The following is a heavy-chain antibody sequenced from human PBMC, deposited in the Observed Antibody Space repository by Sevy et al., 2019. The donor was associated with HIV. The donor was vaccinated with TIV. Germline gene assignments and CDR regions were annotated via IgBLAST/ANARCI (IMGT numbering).Heavy chain of an antibody. CDR3: SRADYYGSDGGYYGMDV. CDR1: GFSFSNYA. J-gene: IGHJ6*02. D-gene: IGHD3-10*01. CDR2: IRSKVYGGTT. Sequence: GGSLRLSCAASGFSFSNYAMNWVRQAPGKGLEWVGFIRSKVYGGTTEYAASVKGRFIISRDDSKSIAYLRMNSLKTEDTGVYYCSRADYYGSDGGYYGMDVWGQGTTVTVSS. V-gene: IGHV3-49*04.